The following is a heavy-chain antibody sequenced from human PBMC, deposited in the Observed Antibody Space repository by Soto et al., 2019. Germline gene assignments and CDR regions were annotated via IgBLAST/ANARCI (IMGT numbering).Heavy chain of an antibody. D-gene: IGHD5-12*01. Sequence: GSWPSVVDPPQNPTPPRPFSGVSFTPAGGAVGWVPPAPGGALEWLTLIYYNDDRRFSPSLKTRLTITGDTSKNQVVLSLTNVDPGDTATYFCAHSDGGYEIIYFDFWGQGIPVTVSS. J-gene: IGHJ4*02. CDR3: AHSDGGYEIIYFDF. V-gene: IGHV2-5*01. CDR2: IYYNDDR. CDR1: GVSFTPAGGA.